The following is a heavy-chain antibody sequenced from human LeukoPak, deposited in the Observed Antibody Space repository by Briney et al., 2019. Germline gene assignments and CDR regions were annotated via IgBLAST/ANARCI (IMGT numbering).Heavy chain of an antibody. D-gene: IGHD6-19*01. J-gene: IGHJ4*02. V-gene: IGHV3-30-3*01. CDR3: ARGLVPFDY. Sequence: GGSLRLSCAASGFTFDDYAMHWVRQAPGKGLEWVAVISYDGSNKYYADSVKGRFTISRDNSKNTLYLQMNSLRAEDTAVYYCARGLVPFDYWGQGTLVTVSS. CDR1: GFTFDDYA. CDR2: ISYDGSNK.